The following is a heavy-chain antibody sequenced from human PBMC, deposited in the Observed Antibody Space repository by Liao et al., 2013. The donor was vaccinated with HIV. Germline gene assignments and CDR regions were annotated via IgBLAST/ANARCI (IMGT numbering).Heavy chain of an antibody. D-gene: IGHD4-11*01. CDR3: ARARRHSAPDI. J-gene: IGHJ3*02. V-gene: IGHV4-39*07. Sequence: QLQLQESGPGLVKPSDTLSLICDVSGASIRTIGNFWGWIRQPPGKRLEWLGSISHRGTTYYDMSLRSRVSISRDMSTNRVFLSLSLLTVADTALYFCARARRHSAPDIWGQGTLVSVSS. CDR1: GASIRTIGNF. CDR2: ISHRGTT.